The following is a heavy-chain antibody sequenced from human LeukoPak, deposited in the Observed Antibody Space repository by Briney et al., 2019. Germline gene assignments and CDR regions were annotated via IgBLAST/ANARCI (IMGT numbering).Heavy chain of an antibody. CDR3: ARARTYSSGWWYHFDY. J-gene: IGHJ4*02. D-gene: IGHD6-19*01. CDR2: LYSGSST. CDR1: GFTVSSNY. Sequence: PGGSLRLSCAASGFTVSSNYMSWVRQAPGKGLEWVSILYSGSSTYYADSVKGRFTISRDTSRNTLYLQMNSLRAEDTAIYYCARARTYSSGWWYHFDYWGQGTLVTVSS. V-gene: IGHV3-66*01.